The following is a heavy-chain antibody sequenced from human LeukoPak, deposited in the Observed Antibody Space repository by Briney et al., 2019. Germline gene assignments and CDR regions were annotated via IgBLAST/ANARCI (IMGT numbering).Heavy chain of an antibody. CDR2: IHYTGST. J-gene: IGHJ4*02. V-gene: IGHV4-59*01. D-gene: IGHD3-22*01. CDR1: GGAISSYY. Sequence: SETLSPTCTVSGGAISSYYWSWIRQPPGTGLEWIGYIHYTGSTNYNPSLKSRVTISVDTSKNQFSLKLSSVTAADTAVYYCARVRDRSGYFYDFDYWGQGTLATVSS. CDR3: ARVRDRSGYFYDFDY.